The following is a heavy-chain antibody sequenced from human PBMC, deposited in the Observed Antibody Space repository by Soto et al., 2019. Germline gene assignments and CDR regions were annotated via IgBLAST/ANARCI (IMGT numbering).Heavy chain of an antibody. CDR1: GYTFTGYG. Sequence: ASVKVSCKASGYTFTGYGISWVRQAPGQGLEWMGWISSYNGNTNYAQKVQGRVTLTTDTSTSTTYMELRSLRSDDTAVYYCARGPRYCSTTTCFSGVTWFDPWGQGTLVTVS. CDR2: ISSYNGNT. J-gene: IGHJ5*02. D-gene: IGHD2-2*01. V-gene: IGHV1-18*04. CDR3: ARGPRYCSTTTCFSGVTWFDP.